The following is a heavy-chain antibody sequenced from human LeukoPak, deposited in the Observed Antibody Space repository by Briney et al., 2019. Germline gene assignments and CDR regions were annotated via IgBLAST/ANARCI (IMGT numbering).Heavy chain of an antibody. V-gene: IGHV3-23*01. CDR2: ISGSGGST. CDR1: GFTFSSYA. Sequence: GGSLRLSCAASGFTFSSYAMSWVRQAPGKGLEWASAISGSGGSTYYADSVKGRFTISRDNSKNTLYLQMNSLRAEDTAVYYCAKVPGVRGYYYYGMDVWGQGTTVTVSS. J-gene: IGHJ6*02. D-gene: IGHD3-10*01. CDR3: AKVPGVRGYYYYGMDV.